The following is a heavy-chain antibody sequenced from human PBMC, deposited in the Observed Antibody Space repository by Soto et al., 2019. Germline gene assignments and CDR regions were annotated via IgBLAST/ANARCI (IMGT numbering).Heavy chain of an antibody. CDR1: GFSFDDYA. CDR3: AKGGNKMVVTAPDH. CDR2: ISQDSNDI. J-gene: IGHJ5*02. D-gene: IGHD2-21*02. Sequence: EVQLVESGGGLVQPGRSLRLSCAASGFSFDDYAMHWVRQAPGKGLEWVSGISQDSNDIGYAESVKGRFSISRDNAKNYLYLQMNSLRPEHPALYYCAKGGNKMVVTAPDHWGQATLVTVAS. V-gene: IGHV3-9*01.